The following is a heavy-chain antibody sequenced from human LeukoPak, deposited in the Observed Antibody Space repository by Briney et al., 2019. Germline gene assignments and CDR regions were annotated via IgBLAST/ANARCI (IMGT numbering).Heavy chain of an antibody. D-gene: IGHD3-22*01. V-gene: IGHV1-69*04. CDR1: GGTFSSYA. Sequence: EASVKVSCKASGGTFSSYAISWVRQAPGQGLEWMGRIIPILGIANYAQKFQGRVMITADKSTSTAYMELSSLRSEDTAVYYCAREDSSGGYYYYYGMDVWGQGTTVTVSS. J-gene: IGHJ6*02. CDR2: IIPILGIA. CDR3: AREDSSGGYYYYYGMDV.